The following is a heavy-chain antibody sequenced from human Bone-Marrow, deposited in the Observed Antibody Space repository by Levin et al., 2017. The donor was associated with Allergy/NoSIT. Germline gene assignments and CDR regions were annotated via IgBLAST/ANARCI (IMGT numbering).Heavy chain of an antibody. J-gene: IGHJ4*02. D-gene: IGHD2-21*01. Sequence: GGSLRLSCTASGFTFGDYAMSWVRQAPGKGLEWVGFIRSKAYGGTTEYAASVKGRFTISRDDSKSIAYLQMNSLKTEDTAVYYCARVSLPSGGECFFDYWGQGTLVTVSA. CDR1: GFTFGDYA. CDR2: IRSKAYGGTT. CDR3: ARVSLPSGGECFFDY. V-gene: IGHV3-49*04.